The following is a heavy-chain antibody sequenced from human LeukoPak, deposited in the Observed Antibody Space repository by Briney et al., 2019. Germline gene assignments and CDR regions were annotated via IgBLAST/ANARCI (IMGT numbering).Heavy chain of an antibody. CDR2: IIPIFGTA. V-gene: IGHV1-69*05. J-gene: IGHJ4*02. CDR1: GGTFISYA. CDR3: AREVIWVYYFDY. Sequence: SVKVSCKASGGTFISYAISWVRQAPGQGLEWMGRIIPIFGTANYAQKFQGRVTITTDESTSTAYMELSSLRSEDTAVYYCAREVIWVYYFDYWGQGTLVTVSS. D-gene: IGHD3-22*01.